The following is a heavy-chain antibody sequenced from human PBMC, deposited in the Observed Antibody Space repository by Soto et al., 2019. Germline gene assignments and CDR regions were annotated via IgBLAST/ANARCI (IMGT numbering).Heavy chain of an antibody. CDR3: ARDRVLAAAGTAYYYYGMDV. V-gene: IGHV4-30-4*01. Sequence: SEPLSLPCTVSGGSISSGDYYWSWILQRPGKSFAWIGYIYYSGSTYYNPSLKSRVTISVDTSKNQFSLKLSSVTAADTAVYYCARDRVLAAAGTAYYYYGMDVWGQGTTVTVSS. D-gene: IGHD6-13*01. CDR2: IYYSGST. CDR1: GGSISSGDYY. J-gene: IGHJ6*02.